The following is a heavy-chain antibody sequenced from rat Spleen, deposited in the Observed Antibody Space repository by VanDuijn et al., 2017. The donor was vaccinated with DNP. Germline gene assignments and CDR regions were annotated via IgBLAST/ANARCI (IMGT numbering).Heavy chain of an antibody. V-gene: IGHV3-1*01. CDR2: INYRGGP. CDR1: GYSITSNH. D-gene: IGHD1-10*01. Sequence: EVQLQESGPGLVKPSQSLSLTCSVTGYSITSNHWAWFRQFPGNKMEWMGYINYRGGPGHNPSLRSRISISRDTSNNQVFLQLTSVTTEDTATYYWARARQRSPYWYFDLWGPGTMVTVSS. CDR3: ARARQRSPYWYFDL. J-gene: IGHJ1*01.